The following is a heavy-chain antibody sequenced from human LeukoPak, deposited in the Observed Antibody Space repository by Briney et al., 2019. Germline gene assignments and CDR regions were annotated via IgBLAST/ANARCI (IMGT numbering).Heavy chain of an antibody. Sequence: GGSLRLSCAASGFTFSSFEMSWVRQAPGKGLEWVSYISGSGSTTYYADSVKGRFTISRDNAKSSLYLQMNSLRVEDTAVYYCARDTSGWYRWFDPWGQGTLVTVSS. D-gene: IGHD6-19*01. CDR2: ISGSGSTT. CDR3: ARDTSGWYRWFDP. J-gene: IGHJ5*02. CDR1: GFTFSSFE. V-gene: IGHV3-48*03.